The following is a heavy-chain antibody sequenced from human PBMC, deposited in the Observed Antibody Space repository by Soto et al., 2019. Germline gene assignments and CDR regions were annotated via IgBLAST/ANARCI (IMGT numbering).Heavy chain of an antibody. V-gene: IGHV3-33*01. CDR2: IWYDGSNK. CDR3: ARDRAGYQLLFGWVDY. CDR1: GFTFSSYG. D-gene: IGHD2-2*01. Sequence: GGSLRLSCAASGFTFSSYGMHWVRQAPGKGLEWVAVIWYDGSNKYYADSVKGRFTISRDNSKNTLYLQMNSLRAEDTAVYYCARDRAGYQLLFGWVDYWGQGTLVTVSS. J-gene: IGHJ4*02.